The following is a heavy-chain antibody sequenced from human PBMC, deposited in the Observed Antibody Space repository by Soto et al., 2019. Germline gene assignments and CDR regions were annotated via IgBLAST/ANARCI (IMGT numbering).Heavy chain of an antibody. CDR2: ISSSGSTK. CDR3: ARRPRGDYFFDY. J-gene: IGHJ4*02. Sequence: GGSLRLSCAVSGFTFSDYYMSWIRQAPGKGLEWVSYISSSGSTKYYADSVKGHVTISADKSISTAYLQWSSLKASDTAMYYCARRPRGDYFFDYWGQGTLVTVSS. CDR1: GFTFSDYY. D-gene: IGHD2-21*02. V-gene: IGHV3-11*01.